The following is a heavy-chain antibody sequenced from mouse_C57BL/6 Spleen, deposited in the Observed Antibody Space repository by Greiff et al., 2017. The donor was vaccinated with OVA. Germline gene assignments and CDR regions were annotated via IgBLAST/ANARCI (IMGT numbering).Heavy chain of an antibody. CDR1: GFTFSSYT. Sequence: EVKLVASGGGLVKPGGFLKLSCAASGFTFSSYTMSWVRQTPEKRLEWVATICGGGGNTYYPDSVKGRFTISRDNAQNTLYQQMSSLKTEDTTLYYCAREGGDSSGYVGGYYAMDYWGQGTSVTVSS. V-gene: IGHV5-9*01. CDR3: AREGGDSSGYVGGYYAMDY. CDR2: ICGGGGNT. J-gene: IGHJ4*01. D-gene: IGHD3-2*02.